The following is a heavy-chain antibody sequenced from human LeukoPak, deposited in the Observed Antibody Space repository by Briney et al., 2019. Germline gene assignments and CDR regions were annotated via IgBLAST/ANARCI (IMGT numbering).Heavy chain of an antibody. CDR1: GYTFTAYY. CDR2: INPNSGGT. D-gene: IGHD6-19*01. V-gene: IGHV1-2*02. J-gene: IGHJ4*02. CDR3: ARDGIAVAELDY. Sequence: ASVTVSCKASGYTFTAYYMHWVRQAPGQGLEWMGWINPNSGGTNYAQKFQDRVTMTRDTSISTASMELNRLRSDDTAVYYCARDGIAVAELDYWGQGTLVTVCS.